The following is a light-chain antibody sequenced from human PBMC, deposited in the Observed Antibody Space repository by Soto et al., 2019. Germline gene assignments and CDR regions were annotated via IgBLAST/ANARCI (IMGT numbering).Light chain of an antibody. Sequence: DIQMTQSPSSLSASVGDRVTIACRASQTIKNYLNWYQQRPGKPPKLLIFSATALKSGVPSRFTGSGSGTDFTLTIVSLQPDDFATYYCQQTYKTPLIFGQGTRLDIK. V-gene: IGKV1-39*01. CDR3: QQTYKTPLI. CDR2: SAT. J-gene: IGKJ5*01. CDR1: QTIKNY.